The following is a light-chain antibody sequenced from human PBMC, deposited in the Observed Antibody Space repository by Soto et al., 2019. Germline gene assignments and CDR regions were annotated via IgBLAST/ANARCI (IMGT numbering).Light chain of an antibody. Sequence: QSVLTQPPSVSGSPGQSVTISCTWSTSNIGAGYEVHWYQHLPGKAPKLLIYGNTNRPSGVPDRFSGSRSGTSASLAITGLQAEDEADYYCQSYDSSLSASYVFGGGTKVTVL. CDR1: TSNIGAGYE. J-gene: IGLJ1*01. V-gene: IGLV1-40*01. CDR3: QSYDSSLSASYV. CDR2: GNT.